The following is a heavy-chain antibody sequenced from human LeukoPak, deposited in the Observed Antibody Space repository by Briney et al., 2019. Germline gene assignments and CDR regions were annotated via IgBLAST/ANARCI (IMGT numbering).Heavy chain of an antibody. CDR3: SRGPTMKMDV. CDR2: INSRSSSI. D-gene: IGHD3-22*01. Sequence: GGSLRLSCEASGFTFSTYSMNWVRQAPGKGLKWVSSINSRSSSIYYADSVKGRFTISRDNAKNSLYLQMNGLRAEDTAVYYCSRGPTMKMDVWGKGTTVTVSS. CDR1: GFTFSTYS. J-gene: IGHJ6*04. V-gene: IGHV3-21*01.